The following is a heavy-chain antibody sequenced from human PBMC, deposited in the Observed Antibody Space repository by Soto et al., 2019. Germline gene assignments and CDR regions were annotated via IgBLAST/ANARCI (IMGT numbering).Heavy chain of an antibody. CDR3: ASALFYVGQQLAKKQRYYYYGMDV. J-gene: IGHJ6*02. CDR2: IIPIFGTA. CDR1: GGTFSSYA. Sequence: SVKVSCKASGGTFSSYAISWVRQAPGQGLEWMGGIIPIFGTANYAQKFQGRVTITADESTSTAYMELSSLRSEDTAVYYCASALFYVGQQLAKKQRYYYYGMDVWGQGTTVTVSS. V-gene: IGHV1-69*13. D-gene: IGHD6-13*01.